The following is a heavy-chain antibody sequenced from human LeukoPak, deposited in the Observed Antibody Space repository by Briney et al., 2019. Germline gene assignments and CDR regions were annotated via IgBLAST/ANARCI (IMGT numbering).Heavy chain of an antibody. D-gene: IGHD3-22*01. J-gene: IGHJ4*02. CDR2: IRSKAYGGTT. V-gene: IGHV3-49*03. CDR3: TRDLRSYYDSSGYFSHY. Sequence: LSLTCTVSGGSISSYYWSWIRQPPGKGLEWVGFIRSKAYGGTTEYAASVKGRFTISRDDSKSIAYLQMNSLKTEDTAVYYCTRDLRSYYDSSGYFSHYWGQGTLVTVSS. CDR1: GGSISSYY.